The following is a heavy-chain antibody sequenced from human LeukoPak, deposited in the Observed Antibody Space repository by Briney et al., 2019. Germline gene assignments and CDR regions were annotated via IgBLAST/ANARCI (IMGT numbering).Heavy chain of an antibody. CDR3: ARTIGPIDI. Sequence: SETLSLTCTVAGVSISSNYWSWIRQPPGKGLECIGYIYYTGGTNYNPSLKSRVTISVDMSKNQFSLKLRSVTAADTAVYYCARTIGPIDIWGQGTMVTVSS. CDR2: IYYTGGT. J-gene: IGHJ3*02. D-gene: IGHD3-16*01. V-gene: IGHV4-59*13. CDR1: GVSISSNY.